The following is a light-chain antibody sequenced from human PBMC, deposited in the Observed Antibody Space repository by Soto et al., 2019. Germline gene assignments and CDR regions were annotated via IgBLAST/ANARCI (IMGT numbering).Light chain of an antibody. Sequence: DIQMTQSPSSLSASVGDTVTITCQATHDISNFLNWYQQRPGKAPRLLIYDASNLQTGVSSRFSGSRSGTDFTFSISNLQPEDLATYYCQHYDELPFFGPGTKVYIK. CDR2: DAS. CDR3: QHYDELPF. J-gene: IGKJ3*01. V-gene: IGKV1-33*01. CDR1: HDISNF.